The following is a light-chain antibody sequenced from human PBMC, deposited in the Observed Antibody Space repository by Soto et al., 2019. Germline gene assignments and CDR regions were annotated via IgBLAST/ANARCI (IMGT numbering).Light chain of an antibody. J-gene: IGKJ5*01. CDR3: QQRADWPIT. CDR2: DAS. V-gene: IGKV3-11*01. Sequence: IVLTQTPGTLALSPGERATRSCRASQSVSSYLAWYQQKPGQAPRLLIYDASNRATGIPARFSGSGSGTDFTLTISSLEPDDFAVYYCQQRADWPITFGQGTRLEIK. CDR1: QSVSSY.